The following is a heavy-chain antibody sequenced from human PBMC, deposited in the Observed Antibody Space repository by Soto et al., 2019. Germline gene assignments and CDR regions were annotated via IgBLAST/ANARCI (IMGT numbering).Heavy chain of an antibody. D-gene: IGHD2-2*01. V-gene: IGHV1-69*01. CDR3: ARDGGLGDCSSNPFCRYGMDV. CDR2: IIPICGTA. Sequence: QVQLVQSGAEVKKPGSSVKVSCKASGGTFSSYAISWVRQAPGQGLEWMGGIIPICGTANYAQKFQGRVTITADESTSTADMELSILRSEDTAVYYCARDGGLGDCSSNPFCRYGMDVWGQGTTVTVSS. CDR1: GGTFSSYA. J-gene: IGHJ6*02.